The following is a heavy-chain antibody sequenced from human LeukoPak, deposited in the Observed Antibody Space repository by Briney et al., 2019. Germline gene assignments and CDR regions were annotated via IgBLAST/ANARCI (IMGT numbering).Heavy chain of an antibody. D-gene: IGHD1-26*01. J-gene: IGHJ6*03. CDR3: VRASHRSGSYVYYYYMDV. CDR2: ISDDGSKK. CDR1: GFTFSSYA. Sequence: PGRSLRLSCTASGFTFSSYAMHWVRQAPGKGLEWVAVISDDGSKKYYADSVEGRFTISRDNSKNTLSLQMSSLRTEDTAMYYCVRASHRSGSYVYYYYMDVWGKGTTVTVSS. V-gene: IGHV3-30-3*01.